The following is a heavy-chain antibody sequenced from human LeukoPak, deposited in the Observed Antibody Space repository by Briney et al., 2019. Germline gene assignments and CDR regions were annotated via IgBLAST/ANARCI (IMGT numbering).Heavy chain of an antibody. Sequence: GRSLRLSCAASGFTFDDYAMHWVRHAPGKGLEWVSGISWNSGSIGYADSVKGRFTISRDNAKNSLYLQMNSLRAEDTALYYCAKDFSIDGYSSWVFDYWGQGTLVTVSS. J-gene: IGHJ4*02. CDR3: AKDFSIDGYSSWVFDY. D-gene: IGHD6-13*01. CDR2: ISWNSGSI. CDR1: GFTFDDYA. V-gene: IGHV3-9*01.